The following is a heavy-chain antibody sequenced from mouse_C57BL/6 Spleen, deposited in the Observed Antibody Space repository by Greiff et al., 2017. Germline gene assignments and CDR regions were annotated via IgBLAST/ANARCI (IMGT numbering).Heavy chain of an antibody. CDR3: ARELTGLYYFDY. CDR1: GYTFTSSW. CDR2: FYPSDSET. J-gene: IGHJ2*01. D-gene: IGHD4-1*01. V-gene: IGHV1-52*01. Sequence: QVQLQQPGAELVRPGSSVKLSCKASGYTFTSSWMHWVKQRPIQGLAWIGNFYPSDSETHYNQKFKDKATLTVDKSSSTAYMQLSSLTSEDSAVYYSARELTGLYYFDYWGQGTTLTVSS.